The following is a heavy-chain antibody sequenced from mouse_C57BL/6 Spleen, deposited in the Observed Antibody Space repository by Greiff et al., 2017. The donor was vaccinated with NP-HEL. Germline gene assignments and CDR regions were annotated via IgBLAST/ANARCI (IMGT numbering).Heavy chain of an antibody. Sequence: EVMLVESGGGLVQPGGSLSLSCAASGFTFTDYYMSWVRQPPGKALEWLGFIRNKANGYTTEYSASVKGRFTISRDNSQSILYLQMNARRAEDSATYYCARYREGMYYYGSSDWYFDVWGTGTTVTVSS. CDR3: ARYREGMYYYGSSDWYFDV. D-gene: IGHD1-1*01. V-gene: IGHV7-3*01. J-gene: IGHJ1*03. CDR2: IRNKANGYTT. CDR1: GFTFTDYY.